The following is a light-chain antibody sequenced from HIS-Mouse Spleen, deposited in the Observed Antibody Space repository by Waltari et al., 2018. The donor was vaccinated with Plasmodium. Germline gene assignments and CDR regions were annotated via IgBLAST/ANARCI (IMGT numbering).Light chain of an antibody. CDR3: YSTDSSGNHRV. V-gene: IGLV3-10*01. CDR1: ALPNKY. CDR2: EDS. J-gene: IGLJ3*02. Sequence: SYELTQPPSVSVSPGQTARITCSGDALPNKYPYWYQQKSGQAPVLVIYEDSKRTSGIPGRFSGSSSGTMATLTISGAQVEDEADYYCYSTDSSGNHRVFGGGTKLTVL.